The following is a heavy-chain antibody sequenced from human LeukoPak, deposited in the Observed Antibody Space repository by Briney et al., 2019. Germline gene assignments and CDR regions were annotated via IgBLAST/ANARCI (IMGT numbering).Heavy chain of an antibody. D-gene: IGHD2-2*01. CDR1: GYTFTSYD. Sequence: ASVKVSCKASGYTFTSYDINWVRQAPGQGLEWMGVITPTGVSTTYAQKFQGRVTMTRDTSTSTVYMELSSLRSEDTAVYYCAREEYCSDSSCRLRRLFDYWGQGTLVTVSS. CDR2: ITPTGVST. V-gene: IGHV1-46*01. CDR3: AREEYCSDSSCRLRRLFDY. J-gene: IGHJ4*02.